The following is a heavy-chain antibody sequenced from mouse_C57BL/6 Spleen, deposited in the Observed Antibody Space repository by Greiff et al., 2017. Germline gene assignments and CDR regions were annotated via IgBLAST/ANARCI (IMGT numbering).Heavy chain of an antibody. CDR3: AFYYDYDERAMDY. CDR2: IHPNSGST. CDR1: GYTFTSYW. D-gene: IGHD2-4*01. Sequence: QVQLQQPGAELVKPGASVKLSCKASGYTFTSYWMHWVKQRPGQGLEWIGMIHPNSGSTNYNEKFKSKATLTVDKSSSTAYMPLSSLTSEDSAVYYWAFYYDYDERAMDYWGQGTSVTVSS. J-gene: IGHJ4*01. V-gene: IGHV1-64*01.